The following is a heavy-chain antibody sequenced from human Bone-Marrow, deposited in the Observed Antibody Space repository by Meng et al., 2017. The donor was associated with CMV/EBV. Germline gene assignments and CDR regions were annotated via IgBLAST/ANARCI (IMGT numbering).Heavy chain of an antibody. CDR3: ARRKLELPADYYYYGMDV. CDR2: IDYSGST. D-gene: IGHD1-7*01. J-gene: IGHJ6*02. V-gene: IGHV4-39*01. CDR1: GGSISSSSYY. Sequence: SETLSLTCTVSGGSISSSSYYWGWIRQPPGKGLEWIGSIDYSGSTYYNPSLKSRVTISVDTSKNQFSLKLSSVTAADTAVYYCARRKLELPADYYYYGMDVWGQGTTVTVSS.